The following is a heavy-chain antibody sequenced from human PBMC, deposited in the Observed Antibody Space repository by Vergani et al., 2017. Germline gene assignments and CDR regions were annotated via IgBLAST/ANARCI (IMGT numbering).Heavy chain of an antibody. CDR2: ISGSGVSA. J-gene: IGHJ4*02. V-gene: IGHV3-23*01. Sequence: EVQLLESGGGLVQPGGSLRLTCAASEFTFSNYAMNWVRQAPGKGPEWVSGISGSGVSAYYTDSVKGRFTISRDNSKNMLFLQMNNLRTEDTALYYCAKQYFVSGNYLFDYWGQGTLVTVSS. CDR3: AKQYFVSGNYLFDY. D-gene: IGHD3-10*01. CDR1: EFTFSNYA.